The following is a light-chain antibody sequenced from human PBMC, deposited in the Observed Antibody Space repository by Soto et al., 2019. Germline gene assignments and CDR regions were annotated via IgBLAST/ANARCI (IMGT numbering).Light chain of an antibody. V-gene: IGKV1-13*02. CDR3: HQSETFPLT. Sequence: AIQLTQSPSSLSASVGDRVTITCRASQGISSAFAWYQQRQGKVPKLLIYDVSSLQSGVPPRFSGSGSGTDFTLTISSLQPEDFATYYCHQSETFPLTFGQGTRLEVK. CDR2: DVS. J-gene: IGKJ5*01. CDR1: QGISSA.